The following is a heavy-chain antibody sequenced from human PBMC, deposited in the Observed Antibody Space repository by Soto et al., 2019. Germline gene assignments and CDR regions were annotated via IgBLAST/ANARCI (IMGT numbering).Heavy chain of an antibody. V-gene: IGHV3-49*03. J-gene: IGHJ4*02. D-gene: IGHD2-2*01. CDR1: GFTFRDYA. Sequence: PGGSLRLSCTTSGFTFRDYAMSWFRQAPGKGLEWLGFIKSKTYGGTTDYAASVRGRFTISRDDSKSIAYLQMNSLKIEDTAVYYCARSSNDPYYFAYWGQGTLVTVSS. CDR2: IKSKTYGGTT. CDR3: ARSSNDPYYFAY.